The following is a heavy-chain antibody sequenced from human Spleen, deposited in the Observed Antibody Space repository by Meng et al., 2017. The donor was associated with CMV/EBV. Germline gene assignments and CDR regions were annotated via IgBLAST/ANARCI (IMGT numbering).Heavy chain of an antibody. Sequence: GGSLRLSCAASGSTFSSYGMHWVRQAPGKGLEWVAVIWYDGSNKYYADSVKGRFTISRDNSKNTLYLQMNSLRAEDTAVYYCAKDGVRYYDLWTPNWFDPWGQGTLVTVSS. CDR3: AKDGVRYYDLWTPNWFDP. V-gene: IGHV3-33*06. CDR1: GSTFSSYG. CDR2: IWYDGSNK. J-gene: IGHJ5*02. D-gene: IGHD3-3*01.